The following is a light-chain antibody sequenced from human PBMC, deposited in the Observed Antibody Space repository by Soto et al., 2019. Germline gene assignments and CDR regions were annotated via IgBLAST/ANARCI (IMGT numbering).Light chain of an antibody. CDR2: AAS. V-gene: IGKV1-6*01. Sequence: AIPMTQSPSSLSASVGARVTITCRASQGIRNDLGWYQQKPGKAPKLLIYAASSLQSGVPSRFSGSGSGTDFTLTISSLQPEDFATYYCLQDYNYPRTFGQGTKVDIK. CDR3: LQDYNYPRT. CDR1: QGIRND. J-gene: IGKJ1*01.